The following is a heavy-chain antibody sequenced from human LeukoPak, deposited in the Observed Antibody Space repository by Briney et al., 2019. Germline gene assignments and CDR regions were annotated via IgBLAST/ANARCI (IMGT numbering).Heavy chain of an antibody. Sequence: SETLSLTCAVYGGSFSGYYWSWIRQPPGKGLEWIGEINHSGSTNYNPSLKSRVTISVDTSKNQFSLKLSSVTAADTAVYYCARTSSSWYIYYMDVWGKGTTVTISS. CDR3: ARTSSSWYIYYMDV. J-gene: IGHJ6*03. CDR1: GGSFSGYY. D-gene: IGHD6-13*01. CDR2: INHSGST. V-gene: IGHV4-34*01.